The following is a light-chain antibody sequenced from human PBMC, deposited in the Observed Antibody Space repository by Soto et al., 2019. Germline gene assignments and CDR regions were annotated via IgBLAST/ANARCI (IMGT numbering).Light chain of an antibody. CDR3: EQYGTPPLT. Sequence: EIVLTQSPRTLSLSPGESATLSCTASQSVRSNSLAWYQQKPGQAPRLLMFGASGRATGTPPRFSGRGYGTDFTLTISRLEPEDFAVYYCEQYGTPPLTLGGGTKVDI. CDR1: QSVRSNS. CDR2: GAS. J-gene: IGKJ4*01. V-gene: IGKV3-20*01.